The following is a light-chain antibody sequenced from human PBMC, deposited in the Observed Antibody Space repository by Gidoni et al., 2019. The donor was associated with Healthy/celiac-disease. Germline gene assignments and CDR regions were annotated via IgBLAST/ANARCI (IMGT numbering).Light chain of an antibody. CDR1: QSVTSN. Sequence: EVVMTQSPATLSVSPGERATLSCRASQSVTSNLAWYHQTPGQAPRLLIYDASTRATGIPARFTGSGSGTEFTLTISSLQSEDFAIYYCQQYNNWPWTFGQGTKVEIK. CDR3: QQYNNWPWT. CDR2: DAS. J-gene: IGKJ1*01. V-gene: IGKV3-15*01.